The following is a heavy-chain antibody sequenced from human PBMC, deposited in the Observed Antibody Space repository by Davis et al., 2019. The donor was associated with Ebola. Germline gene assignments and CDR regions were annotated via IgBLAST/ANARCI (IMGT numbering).Heavy chain of an antibody. J-gene: IGHJ4*02. D-gene: IGHD2-21*02. CDR3: ARDRGVTPFDY. Sequence: MPSETLSLTCTVSGGSISNYYWSWIRQPPGKGLEWIGYIYYSGSTNYNPSLKSRVTISVDTSKSQFSLKLSSVTAADTAVYYCARDRGVTPFDYWGQGTLVTVSS. CDR1: GGSISNYY. V-gene: IGHV4-59*01. CDR2: IYYSGST.